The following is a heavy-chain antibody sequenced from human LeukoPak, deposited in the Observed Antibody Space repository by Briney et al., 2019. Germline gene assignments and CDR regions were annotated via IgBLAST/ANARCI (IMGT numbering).Heavy chain of an antibody. Sequence: ASVKVSCKASGYTFTSYAMNWVRQAPGQGLEWMGWINTNTGNPTYAQGFTGRFVFSLDTSVSTAYLQISSLKAEDTAVYYCAKEGMTPLWAGASRPEDYYYYMDVWGKGTTVTVSS. CDR2: INTNTGNP. CDR1: GYTFTSYA. D-gene: IGHD1-26*01. V-gene: IGHV7-4-1*02. J-gene: IGHJ6*03. CDR3: AKEGMTPLWAGASRPEDYYYYMDV.